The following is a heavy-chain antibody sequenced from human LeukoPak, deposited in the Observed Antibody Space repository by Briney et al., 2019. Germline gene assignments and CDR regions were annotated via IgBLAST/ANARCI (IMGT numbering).Heavy chain of an antibody. CDR2: IYHSGST. V-gene: IGHV4-4*02. CDR3: ARASSPYYYDSSGYRIFDY. CDR1: GGSISSSNW. J-gene: IGHJ4*02. Sequence: SGTLSLTCAVSGGSISSSNWWSWVRQPPGKGLEWIGEIYHSGSTNYNPSLKSRVTISVDKSKSQFSLKLSSVTAADTAVYYCARASSPYYYDSSGYRIFDYWGQGTLVTVSS. D-gene: IGHD3-22*01.